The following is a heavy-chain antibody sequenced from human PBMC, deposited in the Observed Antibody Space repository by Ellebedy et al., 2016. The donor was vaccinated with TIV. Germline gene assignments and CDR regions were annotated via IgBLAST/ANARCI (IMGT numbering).Heavy chain of an antibody. V-gene: IGHV3-30*03. CDR2: ISYNGHNK. CDR1: GFTFSNFG. Sequence: GESLKISCAASGFTFSNFGIHWVRQAPGKGLEWVTVISYNGHNKYYADSVKGRFTISRDNSKNTVYLQMNSLRAEDAAVYYCARDRPISGKKSWCFDYWGQGTLVTVSS. CDR3: ARDRPISGKKSWCFDY. J-gene: IGHJ4*02. D-gene: IGHD1-20*01.